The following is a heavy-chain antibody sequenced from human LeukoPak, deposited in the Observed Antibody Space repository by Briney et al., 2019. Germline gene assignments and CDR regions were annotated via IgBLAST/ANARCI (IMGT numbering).Heavy chain of an antibody. J-gene: IGHJ4*02. D-gene: IGHD5-18*01. V-gene: IGHV3-33*01. Sequence: GRSLRLSCAASGFTFSSYGIHWVRQAPGKGLEWVSLIWYDGSNKYYADSVKGRFTISRDDSKNTLYLQMNSLSPEDTAVYYCARGNAAMTDYWGQGTLVTVSS. CDR1: GFTFSSYG. CDR3: ARGNAAMTDY. CDR2: IWYDGSNK.